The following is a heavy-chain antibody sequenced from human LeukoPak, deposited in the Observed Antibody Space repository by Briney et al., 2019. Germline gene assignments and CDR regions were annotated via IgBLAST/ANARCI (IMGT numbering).Heavy chain of an antibody. D-gene: IGHD3-22*01. V-gene: IGHV3-48*03. CDR2: ISITGRIK. CDR3: AREENYYDGSGYSPCYFDC. CDR1: RFTLSSYE. Sequence: PRGSLRLSCAASRFTLSSYEMNSVPQAPGKGVERGSYISITGRIKYTTDTVKGRFTLSRDNANNLQHLQMNSMRAEDTAVYYCAREENYYDGSGYSPCYFDCWGQRTLVTVSS. J-gene: IGHJ4*02.